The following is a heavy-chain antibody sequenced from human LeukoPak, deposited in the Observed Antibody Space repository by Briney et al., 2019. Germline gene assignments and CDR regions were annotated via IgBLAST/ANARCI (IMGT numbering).Heavy chain of an antibody. CDR3: ARDLAYNWNDDWFDP. D-gene: IGHD1-20*01. Sequence: GASVKVSCKASGYTFTSYGISWVRQAPGQGLEWMGWISAYNGNTNYAQKLQGRVTMTTDTSTSTAYMELRSLRSEDTAVYYCARDLAYNWNDDWFDPWGQGTLVTVSS. CDR1: GYTFTSYG. J-gene: IGHJ5*02. V-gene: IGHV1-18*01. CDR2: ISAYNGNT.